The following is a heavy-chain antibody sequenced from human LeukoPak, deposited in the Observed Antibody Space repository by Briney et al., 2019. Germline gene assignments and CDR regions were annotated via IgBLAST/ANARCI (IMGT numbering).Heavy chain of an antibody. J-gene: IGHJ6*02. D-gene: IGHD3-22*01. CDR2: ISSSSSTI. V-gene: IGHV3-48*04. CDR1: GFTFSSYS. CDR3: ARDVYYYDSSGYATYYYYGMDV. Sequence: AGGSLRLSCAASGFTFSSYSMNWVRQAPGKGLEWVSYISSSSSTIYYADSVKGRFTISRDNAKNSLYLQMNSLRAEDTAVYYCARDVYYYDSSGYATYYYYGMDVWGQGTTVTVSS.